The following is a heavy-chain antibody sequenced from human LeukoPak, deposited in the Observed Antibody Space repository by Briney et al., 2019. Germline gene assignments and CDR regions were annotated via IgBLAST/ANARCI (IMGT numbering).Heavy chain of an antibody. V-gene: IGHV1-69*13. Sequence: GASVKVYCKASGGTFSSYAISWVRQAPGQGLEWMGGIIPIFGTANYAQKFQGRVTITADESTSTAYMELSSLRSEDTAVYYCARGEDSSGYFNWFDPWGQGTLVTVSS. CDR1: GGTFSSYA. CDR2: IIPIFGTA. J-gene: IGHJ5*02. D-gene: IGHD3-22*01. CDR3: ARGEDSSGYFNWFDP.